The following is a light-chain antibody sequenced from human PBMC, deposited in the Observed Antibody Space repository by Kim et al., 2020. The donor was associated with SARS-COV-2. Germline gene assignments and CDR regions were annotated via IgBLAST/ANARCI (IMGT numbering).Light chain of an antibody. V-gene: IGKV3-15*01. CDR3: QQYNNWPRT. CDR1: PSVSSN. J-gene: IGKJ1*01. CDR2: GAS. Sequence: EIVMTQSPATLSVSPGERATLSCRASPSVSSNLAWYQQKPGQAPRLLIYGASTRATGIPARFSGSGSGKEFTLTISSLQSEDFAVYYCQQYNNWPRTFGQGTKVDIK.